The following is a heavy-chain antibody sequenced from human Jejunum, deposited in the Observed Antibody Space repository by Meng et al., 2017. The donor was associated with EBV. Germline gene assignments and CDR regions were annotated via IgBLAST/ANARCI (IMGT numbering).Heavy chain of an antibody. CDR1: GFTFSSYS. D-gene: IGHD4-17*01. CDR3: ARDAKTVTQYYFDY. J-gene: IGHJ4*02. Sequence: EVQLVEWGGCLVKTWGSLRLSCAASGFTFSSYSMNWVRQAPGKGLEWVSSISSSSNYIYYPDSVKGRFTISRDNAKNSLYLQMNSLRAEDTAVYYCARDAKTVTQYYFDYWGQGTLVTVSS. V-gene: IGHV3-21*01. CDR2: ISSSSNYI.